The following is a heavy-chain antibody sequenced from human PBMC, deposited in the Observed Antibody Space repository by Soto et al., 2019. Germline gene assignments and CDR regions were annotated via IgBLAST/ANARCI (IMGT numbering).Heavy chain of an antibody. Sequence: FTFSSYWMSWVRQAPGKGLEWVANIKQDGSEKYYVDSVKGRFTISRDNAKNSLYLQMNSLRAEDTALYYCATRIAARPHYYYYMDVWGKGTTVTVSS. CDR1: FTFSSYW. CDR3: ATRIAARPHYYYYMDV. J-gene: IGHJ6*03. D-gene: IGHD6-6*01. CDR2: IKQDGSEK. V-gene: IGHV3-7*01.